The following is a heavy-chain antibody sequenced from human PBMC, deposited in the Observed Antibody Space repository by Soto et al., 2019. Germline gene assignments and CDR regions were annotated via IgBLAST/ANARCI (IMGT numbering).Heavy chain of an antibody. Sequence: QVQLQESGPGLVKPSETLSLTCTVSGGSVSSGSYYWSWIRQPPGKGLEWIGYIYYSGSTNYNPSLQSRVTISVDTSKNQFSLKLSSVTAADTAVYYCARGLQGTMIVGDYFDYWGQGTLVTVSS. J-gene: IGHJ4*02. V-gene: IGHV4-61*01. CDR2: IYYSGST. CDR3: ARGLQGTMIVGDYFDY. D-gene: IGHD3-22*01. CDR1: GGSVSSGSYY.